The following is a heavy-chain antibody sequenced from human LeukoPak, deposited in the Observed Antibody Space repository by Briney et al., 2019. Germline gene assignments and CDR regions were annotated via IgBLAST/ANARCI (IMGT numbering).Heavy chain of an antibody. V-gene: IGHV3-74*01. J-gene: IGHJ4*02. Sequence: GGSLRLSCAASGFTFSSYWMHWVRHAPGKGLVWVSRINSDGSSTSYADSVKGRFTISRDNAKNTLYLQMNSLRAEDTAVYYCAKSGRNWAYLEYWGQGTLVTVSS. D-gene: IGHD7-27*01. CDR3: AKSGRNWAYLEY. CDR2: INSDGSST. CDR1: GFTFSSYW.